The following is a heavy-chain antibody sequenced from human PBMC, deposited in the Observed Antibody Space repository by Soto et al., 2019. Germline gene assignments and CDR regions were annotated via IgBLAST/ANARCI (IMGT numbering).Heavy chain of an antibody. V-gene: IGHV4-39*01. D-gene: IGHD6-19*01. CDR1: GCSINSSSYF. CDR2: IYYSGST. J-gene: IGHJ5*02. Sequence: SETLSLTCSVSGCSINSSSYFLGWVRQPPGKGLEWIGSIYYSGSTYYNPSLRSRVTISVDTSKNQFSLKLSSVTAADTAVFYCARHYSSGSRNWFDPWGQGTLVTVSS. CDR3: ARHYSSGSRNWFDP.